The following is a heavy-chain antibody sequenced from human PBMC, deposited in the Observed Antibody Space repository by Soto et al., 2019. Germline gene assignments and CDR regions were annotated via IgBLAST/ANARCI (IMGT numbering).Heavy chain of an antibody. J-gene: IGHJ4*02. D-gene: IGHD6-6*01. CDR3: ARHAKQLAPGLDY. CDR2: IYPGDSDT. Sequence: GESLKISCKGSGYSFTSYWIGWVRQMPGKGLEWMGIIYPGDSDTRYSPSFQGQVTVSADKSISTAYLQWSSLKASDTAMYYCARHAKQLAPGLDYWGQGTLVTVSS. V-gene: IGHV5-51*01. CDR1: GYSFTSYW.